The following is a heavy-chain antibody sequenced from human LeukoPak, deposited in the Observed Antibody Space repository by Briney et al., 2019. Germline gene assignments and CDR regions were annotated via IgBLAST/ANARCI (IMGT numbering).Heavy chain of an antibody. CDR1: GYSFTSYW. CDR3: ARQYSSSWVDAFDT. J-gene: IGHJ3*02. V-gene: IGHV5-51*01. D-gene: IGHD6-13*01. Sequence: GESLKISCKGSGYSFTSYWIGWVRQIPGKGLEWMGIIYPGDSDTRYSPSFQGQVTISTHKSISTAYLQWSSLKASDTAMYYCARQYSSSWVDAFDTWGQGTMVTVSS. CDR2: IYPGDSDT.